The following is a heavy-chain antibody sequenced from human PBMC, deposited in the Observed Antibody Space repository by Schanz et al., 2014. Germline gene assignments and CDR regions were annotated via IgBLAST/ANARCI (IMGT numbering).Heavy chain of an antibody. J-gene: IGHJ4*02. D-gene: IGHD6-6*01. CDR2: ISPYNGNP. CDR1: GSTLISYG. CDR3: ARDQSPYTNSSDVRYFDY. Sequence: QVHLVQSGAELKNPASSVKVSCNASGSTLISYGISWLRQAPGQGLEWMGWISPYNGNPNYAQKLQRRVTMTADTSTSTAYMDLRSLRSDDTAVYYCARDQSPYTNSSDVRYFDYWGQGTLVTVSS. V-gene: IGHV1-18*01.